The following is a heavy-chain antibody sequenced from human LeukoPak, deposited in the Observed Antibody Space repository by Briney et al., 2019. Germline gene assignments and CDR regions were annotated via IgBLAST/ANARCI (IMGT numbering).Heavy chain of an antibody. D-gene: IGHD6-19*01. J-gene: IGHJ4*02. CDR1: GYTFTSYD. Sequence: ASVKVSCKASGYTFTSYDINWVRQATGQGLEWMGWMNPNSGNTGYAQKFQGRVTMTRNTSISTAYMELSSLRSEDTVVYYCASSLGSGWYSALDYWGQGTLVTVSS. CDR2: MNPNSGNT. V-gene: IGHV1-8*01. CDR3: ASSLGSGWYSALDY.